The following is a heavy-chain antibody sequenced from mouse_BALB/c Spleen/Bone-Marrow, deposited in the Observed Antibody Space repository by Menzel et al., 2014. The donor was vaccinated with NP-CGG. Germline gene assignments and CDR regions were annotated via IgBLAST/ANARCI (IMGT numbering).Heavy chain of an antibody. CDR3: ARDSLYYDGSSYGYFDV. CDR1: GFTFSDYY. CDR2: ISNGGSYT. J-gene: IGHJ1*01. D-gene: IGHD1-1*01. Sequence: EEKWEEKGGKLMKPGGPLKLSCAASGFTFSDYYMYWVRQTPEKRLEWVATISNGGSYTYYPDSVKGRFTISRDNAKNNLHLQMSSLKSEDTAMYYCARDSLYYDGSSYGYFDVWGAGTAVTVSS. V-gene: IGHV5-4*02.